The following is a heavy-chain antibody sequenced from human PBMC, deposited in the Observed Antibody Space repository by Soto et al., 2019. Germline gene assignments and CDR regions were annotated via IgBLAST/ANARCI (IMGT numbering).Heavy chain of an antibody. CDR1: GFTFSSYW. Sequence: PGGSLRLSCAASGFTFSSYWMHWVRQAPGKGLVWVSRINSDGSTTTYADSVKGRFTISRDNAKNTLYLQMNSLRAEDTAVYYCASYDYDSSRYYHDAFDIWGQGTMVTVSS. V-gene: IGHV3-74*01. D-gene: IGHD3-22*01. CDR2: INSDGSTT. J-gene: IGHJ3*02. CDR3: ASYDYDSSRYYHDAFDI.